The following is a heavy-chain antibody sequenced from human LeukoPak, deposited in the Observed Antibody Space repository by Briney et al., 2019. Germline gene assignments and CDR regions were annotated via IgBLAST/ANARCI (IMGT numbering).Heavy chain of an antibody. CDR2: INHSGST. D-gene: IGHD3-22*01. J-gene: IGHJ4*02. CDR3: ARAPAYYYDSNYFDY. V-gene: IGHV4-34*01. Sequence: SETLSLTCAVSGGSISSGGYYWSWIRQPPGKGLEWIGEINHSGSTNYNPSLKSRVTISVDTSKNQFSLKLSSVTAADTAVYYCARAPAYYYDSNYFDYWGQGTLVTVSS. CDR1: GGSISSGGYY.